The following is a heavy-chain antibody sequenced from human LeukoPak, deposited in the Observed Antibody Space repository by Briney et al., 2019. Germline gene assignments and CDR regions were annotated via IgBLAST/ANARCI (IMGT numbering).Heavy chain of an antibody. CDR3: AKNYLGIFDY. Sequence: GGSLRLSCAASGFTFRSYAMHWVRQAPGKGLEWVANIKDDGSGKYYVDSLKGRFTISRDNAKNSLYLQMNSLRAEDTAVYYCAKNYLGIFDYWGQGTLVTVSS. J-gene: IGHJ4*02. D-gene: IGHD7-27*01. CDR2: IKDDGSGK. CDR1: GFTFRSYA. V-gene: IGHV3-7*03.